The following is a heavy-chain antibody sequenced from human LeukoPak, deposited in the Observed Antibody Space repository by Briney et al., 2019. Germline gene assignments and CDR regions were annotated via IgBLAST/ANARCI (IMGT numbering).Heavy chain of an antibody. CDR2: ISYDGSNK. V-gene: IGHV3-30*18. CDR3: AKDVYYGSGYFDY. Sequence: GGSLRLSCAASGFSFTSYSFNWVRQAPGKGLEWVAVISYDGSNKYYADSVKGRFTISRDNSKNTLYLQMNSLRAEDTAVYYCAKDVYYGSGYFDYWGQGTLVTVSS. J-gene: IGHJ4*02. D-gene: IGHD3-10*01. CDR1: GFSFTSYS.